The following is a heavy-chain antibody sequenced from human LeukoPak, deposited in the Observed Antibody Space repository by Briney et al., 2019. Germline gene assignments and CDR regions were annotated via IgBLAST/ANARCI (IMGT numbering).Heavy chain of an antibody. V-gene: IGHV3-23*01. CDR3: ASLLTSTGGNYFDY. CDR2: ISGTDDNT. D-gene: IGHD1-1*01. J-gene: IGHJ4*02. Sequence: GGSLRLSCAASGFTFTSYAMSWVRQAPGKGLEWVSTISGTDDNTYYADSVQGRFTISRDNSKSTLWLQMNSLSAEDTAIYYCASLLTSTGGNYFDYWGQGALVTVSS. CDR1: GFTFTSYA.